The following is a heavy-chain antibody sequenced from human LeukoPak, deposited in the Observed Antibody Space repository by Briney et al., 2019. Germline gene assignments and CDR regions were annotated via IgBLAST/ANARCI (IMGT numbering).Heavy chain of an antibody. CDR3: AASGNSWWEGFFHD. V-gene: IGHV4-59*03. Sequence: SETLSLTGTVSRASMSSFFWSWIRQPPGKGLEWIGHIHYSGTTKYNPSLTSRITLSMDTSKSQVSLRLTSVTAADTAMYYCAASGNSWWEGFFHDWGQGTLVSVSS. J-gene: IGHJ1*01. CDR2: IHYSGTT. D-gene: IGHD2-8*02. CDR1: RASMSSFF.